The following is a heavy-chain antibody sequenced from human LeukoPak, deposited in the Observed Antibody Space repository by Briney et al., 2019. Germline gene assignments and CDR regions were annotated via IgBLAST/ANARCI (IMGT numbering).Heavy chain of an antibody. CDR2: ISGSGGST. J-gene: IGHJ6*03. D-gene: IGHD5-18*01. CDR3: ARKGYSYGYYYMDV. CDR1: GFTFSSYA. V-gene: IGHV3-23*01. Sequence: PGGSLRLSCVASGFTFSSYAMSWVRQAPGKGLEWVSVISGSGGSTYYADSVKGRFTVSRDNGKRSLYLHMNSLRAEDTAVYYCARKGYSYGYYYMDVWGKGTTVTISS.